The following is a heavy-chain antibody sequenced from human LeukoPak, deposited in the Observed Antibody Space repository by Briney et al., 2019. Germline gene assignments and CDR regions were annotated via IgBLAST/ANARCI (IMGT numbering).Heavy chain of an antibody. Sequence: SETLSLTCTVSGGSISSYYWSWIRQPPGKGLEWIGYIYYSRSTNYNPSLKSRVTISVDTSKNQFSLKLSSVTAADTAVYYCARAAVTTRLDYYYGMDVWGQGTTVTVSS. CDR1: GGSISSYY. J-gene: IGHJ6*02. CDR2: IYYSRST. CDR3: ARAAVTTRLDYYYGMDV. V-gene: IGHV4-59*01. D-gene: IGHD4-11*01.